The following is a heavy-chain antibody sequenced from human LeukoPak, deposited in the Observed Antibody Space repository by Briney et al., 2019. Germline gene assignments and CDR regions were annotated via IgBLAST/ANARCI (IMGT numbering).Heavy chain of an antibody. J-gene: IGHJ4*02. V-gene: IGHV5-51*01. CDR1: GYSFTSYW. Sequence: GESLKISCKASGYSFTSYWIGWVRQMPGKGLEWMAIIYPGDSNIKYNPSFQAQVTISADKSITTTYLQWSSLEASDTAIYYCASTNPDDHNVDYWGQGTLVTVSS. CDR3: ASTNPDDHNVDY. D-gene: IGHD5-24*01. CDR2: IYPGDSNI.